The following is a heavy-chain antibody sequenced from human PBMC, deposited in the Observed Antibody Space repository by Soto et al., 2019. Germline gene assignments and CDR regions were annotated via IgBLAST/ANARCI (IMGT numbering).Heavy chain of an antibody. V-gene: IGHV1-69*01. J-gene: IGHJ6*02. CDR2: IIPIFGTA. Sequence: QVQLVQSGAEVKKPGSSVKVSCKASGGTFSSYAISWVRQAPGQGLEWMGGIIPIFGTANYAQKFQGRVTITADESTSTAYMERSSLRSEDTAVYYCARPGDGRPLPNYYSYGMDVWGQGTTVTVSS. CDR3: ARPGDGRPLPNYYSYGMDV. CDR1: GGTFSSYA. D-gene: IGHD3-10*01.